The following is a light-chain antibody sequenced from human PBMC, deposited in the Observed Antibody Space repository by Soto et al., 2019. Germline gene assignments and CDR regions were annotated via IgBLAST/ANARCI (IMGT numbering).Light chain of an antibody. CDR1: QTISDY. J-gene: IGKJ1*01. CDR2: DAS. V-gene: IGKV1-5*01. CDR3: QQYYTYWHM. Sequence: DIHMTQSPSTLPASVGDRVTISCRASQTISDYLAWYQQKPGKAPKLLIYDASNLESGVPSTFSGSGSGTEFTLTISSLQPDDFATYYCQQYYTYWHMFGQGTKVDIK.